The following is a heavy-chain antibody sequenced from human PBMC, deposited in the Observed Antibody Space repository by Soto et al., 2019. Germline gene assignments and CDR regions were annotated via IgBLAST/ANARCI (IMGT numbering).Heavy chain of an antibody. J-gene: IGHJ4*02. Sequence: GGSLRLSCAASGFTFSSYAMSWVRQAPGKGLEWVGRIKSKTDGGTTDYAAPVKGRFTISRDDSKNTLYLQMNSLKTEDTAVYYCTTDSDLGWLVIPFDYWGQGTLVTVSS. D-gene: IGHD6-19*01. CDR2: IKSKTDGGTT. CDR3: TTDSDLGWLVIPFDY. CDR1: GFTFSSYA. V-gene: IGHV3-15*01.